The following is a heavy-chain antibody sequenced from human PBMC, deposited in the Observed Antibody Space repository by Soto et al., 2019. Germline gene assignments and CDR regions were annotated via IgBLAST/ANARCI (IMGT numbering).Heavy chain of an antibody. J-gene: IGHJ4*02. Sequence: GGSLRLSCAASGFTFSSYAMSWVRQAPGKGLEWGSAISGSGGSTYYADSVKGRFTISRDNSKNTLYLQMNSLRADDTAVYYCAKEVGATPMYYFDYWGQGTLVTVSS. CDR2: ISGSGGST. CDR1: GFTFSSYA. D-gene: IGHD1-26*01. CDR3: AKEVGATPMYYFDY. V-gene: IGHV3-23*01.